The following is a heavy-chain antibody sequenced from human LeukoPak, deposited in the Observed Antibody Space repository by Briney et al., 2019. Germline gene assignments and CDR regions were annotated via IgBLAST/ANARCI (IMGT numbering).Heavy chain of an antibody. Sequence: PSQTLSLTCTVSGGSISSGSYYWSWIRQPAGKGLEWIGRIYTSGSTNYNPSLKSRVTISVDTSKNQFSLKLSSVTAADTAVYYCARGGSYQLLGHYYYYYMDVWGKGTTVTVSS. CDR1: GGSISSGSYY. J-gene: IGHJ6*03. CDR3: ARGGSYQLLGHYYYYYMDV. CDR2: IYTSGST. V-gene: IGHV4-61*02. D-gene: IGHD2-2*01.